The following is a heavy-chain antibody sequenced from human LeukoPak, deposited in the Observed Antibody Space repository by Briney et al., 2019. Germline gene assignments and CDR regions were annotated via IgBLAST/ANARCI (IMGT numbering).Heavy chain of an antibody. D-gene: IGHD3-3*01. CDR1: GGSFSNYY. V-gene: IGHV4-34*01. CDR3: ASAKRITIFGVVTRRGYFDY. CDR2: INHSGIT. J-gene: IGHJ4*02. Sequence: SETLSLTCAVYGGSFSNYYWSWIRQPPGKGLEWIGEINHSGITNYNPSLKSRVTISVDTFKNQFSLKLSSVTAADTAVYYCASAKRITIFGVVTRRGYFDYWGQGTLVTVSS.